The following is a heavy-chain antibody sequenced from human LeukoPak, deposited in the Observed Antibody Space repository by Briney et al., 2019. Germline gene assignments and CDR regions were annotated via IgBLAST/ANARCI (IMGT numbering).Heavy chain of an antibody. CDR3: ARDLRDGYKNPNWYFDL. CDR1: GYTFTSYY. D-gene: IGHD5-24*01. CDR2: INPSGGST. V-gene: IGHV1-46*01. J-gene: IGHJ2*01. Sequence: ASVKVSCKASGYTFTSYYMHWVRQAPGQGLEWMGIINPSGGSTSYAQKFQGRVTMTRDTSTSTVYMELSSLRSEDTAVYYCARDLRDGYKNPNWYFDLWGRGTLVTVSS.